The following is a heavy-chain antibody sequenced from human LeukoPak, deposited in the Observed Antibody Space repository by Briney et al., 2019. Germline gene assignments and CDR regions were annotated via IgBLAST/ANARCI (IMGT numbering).Heavy chain of an antibody. CDR3: ARDSDYGDYGPTYNWFDP. J-gene: IGHJ5*02. V-gene: IGHV3-11*05. D-gene: IGHD4-17*01. Sequence: GGSVRLSCAASGFTFSDYYMSWIRQAPGTGLEWVSYISSSSSYTNYADSVKGRFTISRDNAKNSLYLQMNSLRAEDTAVYYCARDSDYGDYGPTYNWFDPWGQGPVDTVSS. CDR2: ISSSSSYT. CDR1: GFTFSDYY.